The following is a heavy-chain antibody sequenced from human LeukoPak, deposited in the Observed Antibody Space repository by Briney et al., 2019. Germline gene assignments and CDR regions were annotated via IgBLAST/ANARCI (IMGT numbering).Heavy chain of an antibody. CDR1: GGSISSSNYY. J-gene: IGHJ5*02. V-gene: IGHV4-39*07. D-gene: IGHD1-26*01. Sequence: SETLSLTCTVSGGSISSSNYYWGWIRQPPGKGLEWIGSIYYNGRTYYNPSLKSRLTISLDTSKNQLSLKLSSVTAADTAVYYCARDRTPTTTKGFWFDPWGQGTLVTVSS. CDR2: IYYNGRT. CDR3: ARDRTPTTTKGFWFDP.